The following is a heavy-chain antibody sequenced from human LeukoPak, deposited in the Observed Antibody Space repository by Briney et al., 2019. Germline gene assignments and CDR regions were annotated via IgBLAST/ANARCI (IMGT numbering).Heavy chain of an antibody. V-gene: IGHV4-59*01. D-gene: IGHD3-10*01. CDR2: IYSSGYPNGDT. J-gene: IGHJ4*02. CDR3: ARVVVGEPGAWGYYFDY. CDR1: GGSMNYYY. Sequence: SETLSLTCTVSGGSMNYYYWSWIRQPPGKGLEWIGYIYSSGYPNGDTKYNPSLESRVTISVDSSTSHFSLKLSSVTAADTAIYYCARVVVGEPGAWGYYFDYWGQGTLVTVSS.